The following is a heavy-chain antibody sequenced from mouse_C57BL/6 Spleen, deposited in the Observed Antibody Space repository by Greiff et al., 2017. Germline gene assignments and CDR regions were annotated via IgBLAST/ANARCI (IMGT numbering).Heavy chain of an antibody. Sequence: VQLKESGAELVRPGASVKLSCTASGFNIKDDYMHWVKQRPEQGLEWIGWIDPEDGDTEYASKFQGKATITADTSSNTAYLQLSSLTSEDTAVYYCAIDSGFEYWGQGTLVTVSA. CDR2: IDPEDGDT. V-gene: IGHV14-4*01. CDR1: GFNIKDDY. D-gene: IGHD6-1*01. CDR3: AIDSGFEY. J-gene: IGHJ3*01.